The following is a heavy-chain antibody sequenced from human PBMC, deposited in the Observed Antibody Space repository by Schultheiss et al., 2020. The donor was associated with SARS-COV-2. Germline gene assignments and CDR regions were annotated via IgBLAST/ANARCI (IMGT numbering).Heavy chain of an antibody. CDR3: ATRVRWDLYGTPDY. D-gene: IGHD1/OR15-1a*01. CDR1: GFTVSSNY. V-gene: IGHV3-53*01. CDR2: IYSCGST. J-gene: IGHJ4*02. Sequence: GGSLRLSCAASGFTVSSNYMSWVRQAPGKGLEWVSVIYSCGSTYYADSVKGRFTISRDNSKNTLYLQMSSLGAEDSGIYYCATRVRWDLYGTPDYWGQGTLVTVSS.